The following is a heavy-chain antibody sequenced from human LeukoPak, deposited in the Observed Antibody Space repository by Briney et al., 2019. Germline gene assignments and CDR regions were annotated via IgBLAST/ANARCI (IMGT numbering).Heavy chain of an antibody. CDR1: GFTFSSYE. V-gene: IGHV3-48*03. CDR3: ARDGDYYDSSGYYYFDY. D-gene: IGHD3-22*01. Sequence: SGGSLRLSCAASGFTFSSYEMNWVRQAPGKGPEWVSYISSSGSTIYYADSVKGRFTISRDNAKNSLYLQMNSLRAEDTAVYYCARDGDYYDSSGYYYFDYWGQGTLVTVSS. J-gene: IGHJ4*02. CDR2: ISSSGSTI.